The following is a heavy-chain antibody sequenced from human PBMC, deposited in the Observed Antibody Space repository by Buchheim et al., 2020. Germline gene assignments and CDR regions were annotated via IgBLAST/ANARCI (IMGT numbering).Heavy chain of an antibody. J-gene: IGHJ6*02. Sequence: EVQLVQSGAEVKKPGESLKISCKGSGYSFTSYWIGWVRQMPGKGLEWMGIIYPGDSDTRYSPSSQGQVTISADKSISTAYPQWSSMKASDTAMYYCARRRFYSGYRNLYYYYGMDVWGQGTT. CDR1: GYSFTSYW. V-gene: IGHV5-51*01. CDR3: ARRRFYSGYRNLYYYYGMDV. CDR2: IYPGDSDT. D-gene: IGHD5-12*01.